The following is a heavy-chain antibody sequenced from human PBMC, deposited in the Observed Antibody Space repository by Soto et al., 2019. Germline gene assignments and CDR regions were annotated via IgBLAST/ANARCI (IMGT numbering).Heavy chain of an antibody. J-gene: IGHJ4*02. CDR1: GFTFGSYA. Sequence: PVGSLRLSCAASGFTFGSYAMHWVRQAPGKGLEWVAVISYDGSNKYYADSVKGRFTISRDNSKNTLYLQMNSLRAEDTAVYYCARDPDSSGYYVFDYWGQGTLVTVSS. CDR2: ISYDGSNK. V-gene: IGHV3-30-3*01. D-gene: IGHD3-22*01. CDR3: ARDPDSSGYYVFDY.